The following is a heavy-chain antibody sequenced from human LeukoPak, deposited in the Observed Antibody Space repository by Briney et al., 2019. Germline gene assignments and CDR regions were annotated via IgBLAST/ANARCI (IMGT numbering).Heavy chain of an antibody. Sequence: GGSLRLACAASGFTFSSYEMNWVRQAPGKGLEWLSYISSSGSTIYYADSVKGRFTISRDNAKNSLYLQLNSLRAEVTALYYCARDLGGSSSSAWFDPWGQGTLVTVSS. CDR2: ISSSGSTI. D-gene: IGHD6-6*01. CDR1: GFTFSSYE. CDR3: ARDLGGSSSSAWFDP. J-gene: IGHJ5*02. V-gene: IGHV3-48*03.